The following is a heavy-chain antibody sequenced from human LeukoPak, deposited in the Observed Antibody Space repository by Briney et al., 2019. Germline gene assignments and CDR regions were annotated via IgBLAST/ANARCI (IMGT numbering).Heavy chain of an antibody. CDR2: IYPGDSDT. V-gene: IGHV5-51*01. CDR1: GYSFTSYW. D-gene: IGHD6-13*01. J-gene: IGHJ4*02. Sequence: GESLKISCKGSGYSFTSYWIGWVRQMPGKGLEWMGIIYPGDSDTRYSPSFQGQVTISADKSISTAYLQWSSLKASDTAMYYCARLVLAAATISPVDYWGEGTLVTVSS. CDR3: ARLVLAAATISPVDY.